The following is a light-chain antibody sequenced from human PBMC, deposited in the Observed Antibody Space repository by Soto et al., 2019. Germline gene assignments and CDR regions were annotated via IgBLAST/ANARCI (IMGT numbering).Light chain of an antibody. CDR1: SSNIGAHFD. CDR2: GNI. V-gene: IGLV1-40*01. Sequence: QSVLTQPPSVSGAPGQRVTISCTGSSSNIGAHFDVHWYQQLPGTAPKLLIYGNINRPSGVPDRFSVSKSGTSASLAITGLQADDEADYYCQSYDSGLSGVVFGGGTQLTVL. J-gene: IGLJ2*01. CDR3: QSYDSGLSGVV.